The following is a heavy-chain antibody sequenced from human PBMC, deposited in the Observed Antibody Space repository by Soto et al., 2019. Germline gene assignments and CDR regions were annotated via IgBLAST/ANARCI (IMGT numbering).Heavy chain of an antibody. J-gene: IGHJ6*02. CDR3: ARDSCGGDRYSTYYYYYGMDV. D-gene: IGHD2-21*02. CDR2: IWYDGSNK. V-gene: IGHV3-33*01. Sequence: GGSLRLSCAASGFTLSSYGMHWVRQAPGKGLEWVAVIWYDGSNKYYADSVKGRFTISRDNSKNTLYLQMNSLRAEDTAVYYCARDSCGGDRYSTYYYYYGMDVWGQGTTVTVSS. CDR1: GFTLSSYG.